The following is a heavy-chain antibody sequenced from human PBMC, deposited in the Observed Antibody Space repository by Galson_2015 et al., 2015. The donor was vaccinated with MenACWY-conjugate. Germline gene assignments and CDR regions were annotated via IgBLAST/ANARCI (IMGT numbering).Heavy chain of an antibody. J-gene: IGHJ6*02. CDR1: GYSFTSYW. D-gene: IGHD6-13*01. CDR2: VDPSDSYT. CDR3: ASPRWGQQLVGEYYYGMDV. V-gene: IGHV5-10-1*01. Sequence: QSGAEVKKPGESLRISCKGSGYSFTSYWISWVRQMPGKGLEWMGRVDPSDSYTNYSPSFQGHVTISADKSISTAYLQWSSLKASDTAMYYCASPRWGQQLVGEYYYGMDVWGQGTTVTVSS.